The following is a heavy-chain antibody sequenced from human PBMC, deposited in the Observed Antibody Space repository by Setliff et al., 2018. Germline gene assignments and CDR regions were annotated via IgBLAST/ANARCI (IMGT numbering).Heavy chain of an antibody. D-gene: IGHD3-22*01. J-gene: IGHJ2*01. CDR2: ISPYNSNT. Sequence: ASVKVSCKASGYTFTSYDINWVRQAPGQGLEWMGWISPYNSNTNYAQNFQGRVTMTTDTSTSTAYMELRSLRSDDTAVYYCARDYYYYDSSGYYYANWYFDLWGRGTLVTVS. CDR1: GYTFTSYD. V-gene: IGHV1-18*01. CDR3: ARDYYYYDSSGYYYANWYFDL.